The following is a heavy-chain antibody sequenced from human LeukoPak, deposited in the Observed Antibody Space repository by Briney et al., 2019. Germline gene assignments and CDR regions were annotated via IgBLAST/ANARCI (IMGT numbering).Heavy chain of an antibody. CDR2: INPNSGGT. CDR3: ARGRILTGYYVPGAFDI. V-gene: IGHV1-2*02. J-gene: IGHJ3*02. D-gene: IGHD3-9*01. Sequence: ASVKVSCKASGYTFTGYYMHWVRQAPGQGLEWMGWINPNSGGTNYAQKFQGRVTMTRDTSISTAYMELSRLRSDDTAVYYCARGRILTGYYVPGAFDIWGQGTMVTVSS. CDR1: GYTFTGYY.